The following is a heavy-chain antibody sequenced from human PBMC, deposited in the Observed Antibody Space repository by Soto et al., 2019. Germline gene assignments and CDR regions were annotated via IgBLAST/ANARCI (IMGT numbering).Heavy chain of an antibody. Sequence: QVQLVQSGAEVKKPGASVKVSCKASGYTFTSYGISWVRQAPGQGLEWMGWISAYNGNTNYAQKLQGRLTMTTAASASTAYMELRSLRSDDTSGDYCASDLHGDPYYWGQGSPVTVSS. D-gene: IGHD4-17*01. J-gene: IGHJ4*02. V-gene: IGHV1-18*01. CDR3: ASDLHGDPYY. CDR2: ISAYNGNT. CDR1: GYTFTSYG.